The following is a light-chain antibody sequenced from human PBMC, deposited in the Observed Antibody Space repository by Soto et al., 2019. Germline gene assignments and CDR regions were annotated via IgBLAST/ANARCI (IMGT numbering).Light chain of an antibody. CDR2: GNS. CDR1: SSNIGAGYD. Sequence: QSALTQPPSVSGAPGQRVTISCTGSSSNIGAGYDVHWYQQLPGTAPKLLIYGNSNRPSGVPDRFSGSKSGTSASLGITGLRAEDEADYYCQSYDSSLSGWVFGGGTKLTVL. J-gene: IGLJ3*02. V-gene: IGLV1-40*01. CDR3: QSYDSSLSGWV.